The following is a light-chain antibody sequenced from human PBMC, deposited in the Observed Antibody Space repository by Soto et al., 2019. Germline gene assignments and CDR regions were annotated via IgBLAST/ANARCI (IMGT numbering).Light chain of an antibody. CDR2: DAS. Sequence: ESVLTQSPATLSLSPGERATLSCRASPSVSNSLAWYQHKPGQAPRLLIYDASNMATGVPPRFSGSGSGTDFTLTISSLEPEDFAVYYCQQRNKWPPVTFGGGTRVEIK. J-gene: IGKJ4*01. CDR1: PSVSNS. V-gene: IGKV3-11*01. CDR3: QQRNKWPPVT.